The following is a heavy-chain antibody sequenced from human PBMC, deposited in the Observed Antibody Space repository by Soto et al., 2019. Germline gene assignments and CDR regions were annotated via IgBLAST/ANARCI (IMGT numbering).Heavy chain of an antibody. D-gene: IGHD3-22*01. J-gene: IGHJ4*02. CDR2: VHYSGRT. V-gene: IGHV4-39*01. CDR3: ATYSYLLDTSGYHDV. Sequence: SETLSLTCTVSGGSFSKSSYYWGWIRQPPGKGLEWIGNVHYSGRTYYNPSLKSRVTISVDTSTNQFSLKLTSVTAADTAVYYCATYSYLLDTSGYHDVWGQGLQVTVSS. CDR1: GGSFSKSSYY.